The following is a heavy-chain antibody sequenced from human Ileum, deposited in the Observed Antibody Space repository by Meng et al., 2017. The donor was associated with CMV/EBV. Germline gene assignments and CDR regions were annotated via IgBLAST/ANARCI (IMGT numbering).Heavy chain of an antibody. CDR3: AKGHNTVTTGGTY. D-gene: IGHD4-11*01. CDR1: FRFGHEA. J-gene: IGHJ4*02. Sequence: FRFGHEAMHWGRQARRRGLEWLSAMSSSGEDTYYADSVKGQFTISRDNSKSMLYLQLNNLRAEDTAIYYCAKGHNTVTTGGTYWGQGTLVTVSS. V-gene: IGHV3-23*01. CDR2: MSSSGEDT.